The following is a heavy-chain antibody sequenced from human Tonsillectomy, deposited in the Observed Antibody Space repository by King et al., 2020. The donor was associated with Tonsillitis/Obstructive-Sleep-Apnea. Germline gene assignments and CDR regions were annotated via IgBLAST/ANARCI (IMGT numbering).Heavy chain of an antibody. CDR1: WFTFDYYG. V-gene: IGHV3-20*04. CDR3: ARGSCSGGSCYPDY. CDR2: INWYGGSP. Sequence: VQLVESGGGVVRPGGSLRLSCAASWFTFDYYGMSWVRQTPGKGLEWVSGINWYGGSPGFAVSVKGRFTSSRDNAKNSLYLQMNSLRAEDTALYYCARGSCSGGSCYPDYWGQGTLVTVSS. J-gene: IGHJ4*02. D-gene: IGHD2-15*01.